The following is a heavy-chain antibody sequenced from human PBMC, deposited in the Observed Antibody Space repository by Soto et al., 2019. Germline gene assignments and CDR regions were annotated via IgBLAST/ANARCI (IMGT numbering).Heavy chain of an antibody. CDR2: ISAYNGNT. CDR1: GYTFTSYA. V-gene: IGHV1-18*01. Sequence: ASVKVSCKASGYTFTSYAMHWVRQAPGQRLEWMGWISAYNGNTNYAQKLQGRVTMTTDTSTSTAYMELRSLRSDDTAVYYCARVDSSGWGNAFDIWGQGTMVTVSS. CDR3: ARVDSSGWGNAFDI. J-gene: IGHJ3*02. D-gene: IGHD6-19*01.